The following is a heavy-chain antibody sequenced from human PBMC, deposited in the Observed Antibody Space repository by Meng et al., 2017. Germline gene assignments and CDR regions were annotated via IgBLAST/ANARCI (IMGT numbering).Heavy chain of an antibody. CDR1: GDSVSSNSAA. CDR2: AYYRSKWYH. J-gene: IGHJ4*02. D-gene: IGHD1-26*01. V-gene: IGHV6-1*01. Sequence: QLQRQQSGPGLVKPSQTLSLICAISGDSVSSNSAAWNWIRQSPSRGLEWLGRAYYRSKWYHDYAESVKSRISIDPDTSKNQFSLQLRSATPEDSAVYYCARGSYSFDSWGQRTLVTVSS. CDR3: ARGSYSFDS.